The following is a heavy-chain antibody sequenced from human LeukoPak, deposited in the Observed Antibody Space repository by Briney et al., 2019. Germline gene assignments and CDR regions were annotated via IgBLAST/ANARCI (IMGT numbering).Heavy chain of an antibody. CDR3: ARHVSGDGYQGLDYFDY. CDR1: GGTITNYY. J-gene: IGHJ4*02. CDR2: IYYRGGT. D-gene: IGHD2-2*01. V-gene: IGHV4-59*08. Sequence: SETLSLTCTVSGGTITNYYWSWVRQPPGKGLEWIGYIYYRGGTNYNPSLKSRVTISVDTSENQFSLKLSSVTAADTAVYYCARHVSGDGYQGLDYFDYWGQGTLVTVSS.